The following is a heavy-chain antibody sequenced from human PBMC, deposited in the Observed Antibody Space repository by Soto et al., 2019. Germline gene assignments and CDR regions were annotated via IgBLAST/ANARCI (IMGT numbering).Heavy chain of an antibody. CDR2: IYYSGST. CDR1: GGSISSYY. V-gene: IGHV4-59*12. D-gene: IGHD1-26*01. J-gene: IGHJ4*02. Sequence: PSETLSLTCTVSGGSISSYYWSWIRQPPGKGLEWIGYIYYSGSTNYNPSLKSRVTISVDTSKNQFSLKLSSVTAADTAVYYCARSEATGLDYWGQGTLVTV. CDR3: ARSEATGLDY.